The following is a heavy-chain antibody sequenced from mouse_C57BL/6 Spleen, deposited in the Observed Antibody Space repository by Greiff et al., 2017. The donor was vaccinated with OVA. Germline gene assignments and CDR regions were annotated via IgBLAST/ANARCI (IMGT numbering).Heavy chain of an antibody. Sequence: QVQLKESGPELVKPGASVKISCKASGYAFSSSWMNWVKQRPGKGLEWIGRIYPGDGDTNYNGKFKGKATLTADKSSSTAYMQLSSLTSEDSAVYFCARSITTVVALDYWGQGTTLTVSS. CDR3: ARSITTVVALDY. CDR1: GYAFSSSW. V-gene: IGHV1-82*01. D-gene: IGHD1-1*01. J-gene: IGHJ2*01. CDR2: IYPGDGDT.